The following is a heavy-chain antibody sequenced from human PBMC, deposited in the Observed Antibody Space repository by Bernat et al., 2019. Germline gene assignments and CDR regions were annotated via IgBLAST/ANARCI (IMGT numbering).Heavy chain of an antibody. J-gene: IGHJ4*02. Sequence: EVQLVESGGGLVKPGGSLRISCAGSGFTFSNAWMSWVRQAPGKGLEWVGRIKSKTDGGTPDYAAPVKGRFTISRDDSKNTLYLQMNSLKIEDRAVYYCTTFTWAQSDYWGQGTQVTVSS. CDR2: IKSKTDGGTP. CDR1: GFTFSNAW. V-gene: IGHV3-15*01. CDR3: TTFTWAQSDY. D-gene: IGHD3-16*01.